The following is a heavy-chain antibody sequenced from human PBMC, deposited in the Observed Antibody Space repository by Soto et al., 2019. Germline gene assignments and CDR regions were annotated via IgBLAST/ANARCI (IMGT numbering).Heavy chain of an antibody. J-gene: IGHJ6*02. V-gene: IGHV3-64*01. CDR1: GFTFSTYS. Sequence: EVQLVESGGDLVQPGGSLRLSCAASGFTFSTYSMHWVSQVPGKGLEYVSGISSKGGSTYYANSVKARFTISRDNSKKMLYLQVGSLRPEDMAVYYCAREGFYYYYGLDVWGQGTTVTVSS. CDR2: ISSKGGST. CDR3: AREGFYYYYGLDV.